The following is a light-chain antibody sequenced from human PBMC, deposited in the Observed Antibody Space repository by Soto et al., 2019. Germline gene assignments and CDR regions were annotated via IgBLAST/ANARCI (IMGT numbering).Light chain of an antibody. CDR1: QTISKN. CDR3: QQYHDWPPWK. J-gene: IGKJ1*01. Sequence: ERVMTHSPATLSLSPGEKATLSCRASQTISKNLAWYQQKPGQAPRLLIYDASTRATDIPDRFSGSGSGTEFTLTISSLKSEDFAVYYCQQYHDWPPWKFGQGTKVDIK. V-gene: IGKV3-15*01. CDR2: DAS.